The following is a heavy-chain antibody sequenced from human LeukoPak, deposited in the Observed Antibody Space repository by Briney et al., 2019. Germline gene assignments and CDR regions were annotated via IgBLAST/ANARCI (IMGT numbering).Heavy chain of an antibody. D-gene: IGHD3-22*01. CDR3: ARDLTRDSSGYYYDWFDP. Sequence: GASVKVSCKASGYTFTGYYMHWVRQAPGQGLEWMGWINPNSGGTNYAQKFQGRVTMTRDTSISTAYMELSRLRSDDTAVYYCARDLTRDSSGYYYDWFDPWGQGTLVTVSS. V-gene: IGHV1-2*02. CDR1: GYTFTGYY. J-gene: IGHJ5*02. CDR2: INPNSGGT.